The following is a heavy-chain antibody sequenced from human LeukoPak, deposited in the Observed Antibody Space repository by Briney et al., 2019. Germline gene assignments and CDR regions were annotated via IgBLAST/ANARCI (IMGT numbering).Heavy chain of an antibody. CDR1: GFTFSSYG. CDR3: AKDLGYCSGGSCYYFDY. Sequence: PGRSLRLSCAASGFTFSSYGMHWVRQAPGKGLEWVAVISYDGSNKYYADSVKGRFTISRDNSKNTLYLQMNSLRAEDTAVYYCAKDLGYCSGGSCYYFDYWGQGTLVTVSS. D-gene: IGHD2-15*01. J-gene: IGHJ4*02. V-gene: IGHV3-30*18. CDR2: ISYDGSNK.